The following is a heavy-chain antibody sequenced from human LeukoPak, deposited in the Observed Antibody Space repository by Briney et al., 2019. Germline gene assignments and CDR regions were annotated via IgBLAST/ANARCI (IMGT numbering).Heavy chain of an antibody. J-gene: IGHJ4*02. CDR2: ISGSGDNT. V-gene: IGHV3-23*01. D-gene: IGHD3-10*01. Sequence: GGSLRLSCAASGFTFSSYAMNWVRQAPGKGLEWVSAISGSGDNTYCADSVKGRFTISRDNSKNTLYLQMNSLRAEDTAVYHCAKGSSGSFYSHFDYWGQGTLVTVSS. CDR1: GFTFSSYA. CDR3: AKGSSGSFYSHFDY.